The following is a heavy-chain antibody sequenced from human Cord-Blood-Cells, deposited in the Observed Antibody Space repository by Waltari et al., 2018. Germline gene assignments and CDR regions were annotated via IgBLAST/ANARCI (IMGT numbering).Heavy chain of an antibody. Sequence: QVQLVEFGGGVVQPGRSLRLSCAASVFPSSSHGLHWFRQAPGKGLEWVAVISYDGSNKYYADSVKGRFTISRDNSKNTLYLQMNSLRAEDTAVYYCAKKANWDDAFDIWGQGTMVTVSS. CDR1: VFPSSSHG. V-gene: IGHV3-30*18. CDR2: ISYDGSNK. J-gene: IGHJ3*02. CDR3: AKKANWDDAFDI. D-gene: IGHD7-27*01.